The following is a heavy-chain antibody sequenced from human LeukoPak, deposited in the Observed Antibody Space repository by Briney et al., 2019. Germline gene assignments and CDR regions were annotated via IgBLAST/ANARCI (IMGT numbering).Heavy chain of an antibody. D-gene: IGHD5-18*01. CDR3: ARGGYNYPYFDY. CDR1: GGSISSGGFA. Sequence: SQTLSLTCVVSGGSISSGGFAWSWIRQPPGKGLEWVGYIYHRGSTYYNPSLQSRVTLSVDTSKTQFSLRLSSVTAADTAVYYCARGGYNYPYFDYWGQGTLVTVSS. V-gene: IGHV4-30-2*01. J-gene: IGHJ4*02. CDR2: IYHRGST.